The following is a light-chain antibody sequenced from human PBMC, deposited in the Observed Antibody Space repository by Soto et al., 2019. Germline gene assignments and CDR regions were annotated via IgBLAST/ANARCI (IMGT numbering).Light chain of an antibody. CDR3: TSYAGSNNVV. V-gene: IGLV2-14*02. J-gene: IGLJ2*01. CDR1: SGDIGTYNL. Sequence: QSALTQPASVSGSPGQSITISCTGTSGDIGTYNLVSWYQQYPGRAPKLIIFEGNKRPSGVPDRFSGSKSGNTASLTVSGLQAEDEADYYCTSYAGSNNVVFGGGTKVTVL. CDR2: EGN.